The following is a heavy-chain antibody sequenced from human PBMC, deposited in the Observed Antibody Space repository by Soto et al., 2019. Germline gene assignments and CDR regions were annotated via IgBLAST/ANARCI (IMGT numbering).Heavy chain of an antibody. Sequence: SETLSLTCTVSGGSISSGGYYWSWIRQHPGKGLEWFGYIYYSGSTYYNPSLKSRVTISVDTSKNQFSLKLSSVTAADTAVYYCARDLRDDYIWGSYRSSDAFDIWGQGTMVTVSS. D-gene: IGHD3-16*02. J-gene: IGHJ3*02. V-gene: IGHV4-31*03. CDR2: IYYSGST. CDR3: ARDLRDDYIWGSYRSSDAFDI. CDR1: GGSISSGGYY.